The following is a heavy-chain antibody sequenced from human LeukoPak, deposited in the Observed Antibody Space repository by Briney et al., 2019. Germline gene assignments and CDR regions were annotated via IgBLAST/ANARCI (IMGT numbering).Heavy chain of an antibody. J-gene: IGHJ6*02. CDR2: INTNTGNP. CDR1: GYSFTSYA. D-gene: IGHD3-9*01. V-gene: IGHV7-4-1*02. Sequence: ASVNVSCKASGYSFTSYAMNWVRQAPGQGLEWMGWINTNTGNPTYAQGFTGRFVFSLDTSVSTAYLQISSLKAEDTAVYYCARDMGYYDILTGYYRDYYYYGMDVWGQGTTVTVSS. CDR3: ARDMGYYDILTGYYRDYYYYGMDV.